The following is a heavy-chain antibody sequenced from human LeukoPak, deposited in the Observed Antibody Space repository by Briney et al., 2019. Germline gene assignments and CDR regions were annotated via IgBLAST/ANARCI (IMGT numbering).Heavy chain of an antibody. D-gene: IGHD3-22*01. CDR1: GYTFTGYY. Sequence: ASVKVSCKASGYTFTGYYMHWVRQAPGQGLEWMGIINPSGGSTSYAQKFQGRVTMTRDTSTSTVYMELSSLRSEDTAVYYCARDRSPHHDSSGYYYFDYWGQGTLVTVSS. CDR2: INPSGGST. J-gene: IGHJ4*02. CDR3: ARDRSPHHDSSGYYYFDY. V-gene: IGHV1-46*01.